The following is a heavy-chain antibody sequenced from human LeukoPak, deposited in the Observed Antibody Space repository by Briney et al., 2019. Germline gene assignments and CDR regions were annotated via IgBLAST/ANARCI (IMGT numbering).Heavy chain of an antibody. CDR3: AKASGYYLYYYYYYYMDV. CDR2: ISGSGDST. J-gene: IGHJ6*03. CDR1: GFTFSSYA. V-gene: IGHV3-23*01. D-gene: IGHD3-3*01. Sequence: GGSLRLSCAASGFTFSSYAMSWVRQAPGKGLEWVSAISGSGDSTYYADSVKGRFTISRDNSKNTLYLQMNSLRAEDTAVYYCAKASGYYLYYYYYYYMDVWGKGTTVTISS.